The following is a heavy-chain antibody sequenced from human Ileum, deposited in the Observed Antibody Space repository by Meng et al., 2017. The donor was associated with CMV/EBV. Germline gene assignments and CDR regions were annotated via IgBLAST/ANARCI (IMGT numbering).Heavy chain of an antibody. J-gene: IGHJ4*02. CDR3: TRSRPYGDYIDY. Sequence: QLQLQEPDPGLVSPSQTLSPTCSVSGGSITTFNYYWNWIRQPAGKGLEWIGRLNTNGVTSYNPSLNSRLTISMDTSRNQFSLDLKSVTAADTAMYYCTRSRPYGDYIDYWGQGALVTVSS. CDR1: GGSITTFNYY. D-gene: IGHD4-17*01. V-gene: IGHV4-61*02. CDR2: LNTNGVT.